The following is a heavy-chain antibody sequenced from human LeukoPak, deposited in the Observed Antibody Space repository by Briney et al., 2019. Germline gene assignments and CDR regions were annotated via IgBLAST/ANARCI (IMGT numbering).Heavy chain of an antibody. Sequence: SETLSLTCKVSGGSISSYYWSRIRQPPGKGLEWIGYIYYSGSTKYNPSLKSRVTISVDTSKNQFSLKLSSVSAADTAVYYCARSRYYGDGTDYWGQGTLVTVSS. CDR2: IYYSGST. CDR3: ARSRYYGDGTDY. D-gene: IGHD4-17*01. CDR1: GGSISSYY. J-gene: IGHJ4*02. V-gene: IGHV4-59*01.